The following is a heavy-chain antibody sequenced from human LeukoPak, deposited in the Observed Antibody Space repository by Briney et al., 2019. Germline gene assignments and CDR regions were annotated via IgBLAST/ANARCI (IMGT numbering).Heavy chain of an antibody. CDR2: IIPILGIA. CDR3: AREEDYGGNPGYYGMDV. CDR1: GGTFSSYA. J-gene: IGHJ6*02. D-gene: IGHD4-23*01. Sequence: GASVKVSCKASGGTFSSYAISWVRQAPGQGLEGMGRIIPILGIANYAQKFQGRVTITADKSTSTAYMELSSLRSEDTAVYYCAREEDYGGNPGYYGMDVWGQGTTVTVSS. V-gene: IGHV1-69*04.